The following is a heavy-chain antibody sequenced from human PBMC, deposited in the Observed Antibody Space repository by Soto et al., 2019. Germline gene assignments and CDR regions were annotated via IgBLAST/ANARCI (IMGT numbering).Heavy chain of an antibody. V-gene: IGHV4-59*01. CDR1: GGPISGYY. CDR3: ARVSWVGANDY. J-gene: IGHJ4*02. CDR2: IWYSGST. D-gene: IGHD1-26*01. Sequence: QVQLQESGPGLVKPSETLSLTCTVSGGPISGYYWSWIRQPPGKGLECIGDIWYSGSTDYSPSLKXXITISVDMSKNQFSLRLNSVTAADTAVYYCARVSWVGANDYWGQGTLVTVSS.